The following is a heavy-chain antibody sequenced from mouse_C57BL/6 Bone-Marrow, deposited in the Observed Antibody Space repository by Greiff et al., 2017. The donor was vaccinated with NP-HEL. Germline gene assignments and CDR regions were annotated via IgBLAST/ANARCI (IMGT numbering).Heavy chain of an antibody. Sequence: VQLQQSGAELVRPGTSVKMSCKASGSTFTNYWIGWAKQRPGHGLEWIGDIYPGGGYTNYNEKFKGKATLTADKSSSTAYMQFSSLTSEASAIYYCARGADDGYYAPFAYWGQGTLVTVSA. J-gene: IGHJ3*01. D-gene: IGHD2-3*01. CDR1: GSTFTNYW. CDR2: IYPGGGYT. V-gene: IGHV1-63*01. CDR3: ARGADDGYYAPFAY.